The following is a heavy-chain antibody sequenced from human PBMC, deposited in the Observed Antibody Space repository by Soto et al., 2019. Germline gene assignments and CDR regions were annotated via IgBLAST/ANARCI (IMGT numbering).Heavy chain of an antibody. D-gene: IGHD1-26*01. V-gene: IGHV1-58*01. CDR3: AEPRESGSNWVLFDY. CDR2: IVVGSGNT. J-gene: IGHJ4*02. CDR1: GFTFTSSA. Sequence: SVKVSCKASGFTFTSSAVQWVRQARGQRLEWIGWIVVGSGNTNYAQKFQERVTITRDMPTRTAYMELSSLRSEDTAVYYCAEPRESGSNWVLFDYWGQRTLVTVSS.